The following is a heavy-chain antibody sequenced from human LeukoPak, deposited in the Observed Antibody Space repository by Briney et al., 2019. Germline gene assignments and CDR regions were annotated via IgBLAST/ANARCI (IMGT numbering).Heavy chain of an antibody. CDR3: ARGGSSDWLNWFDP. CDR1: GGSISSYY. J-gene: IGHJ5*01. Sequence: PPETLSLTCTVSGGSISSYYWSWIRQPPGRGLEWIGYIHYSWGTNYSPSLKSRVTISVDTSKNQFSLKLSSVTAADTAVYYCARGGSSDWLNWFDPWGQGTLVTVSS. D-gene: IGHD6-19*01. V-gene: IGHV4-59*01. CDR2: IHYSWGT.